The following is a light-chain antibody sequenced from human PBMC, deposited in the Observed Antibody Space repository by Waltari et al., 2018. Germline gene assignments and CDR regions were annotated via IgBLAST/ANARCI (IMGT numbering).Light chain of an antibody. Sequence: IVLTQSPGPLSMSPGEGVTLSCRASQGLNRALAWYQQKPCQAPRLLIYNVLNRATDIPDRCSGSGSGTEFSLTISRLEPEDFAVYYCQHYVNLPATFGQGTRVEIK. V-gene: IGKV3-20*01. CDR1: QGLNRA. J-gene: IGKJ1*01. CDR2: NVL. CDR3: QHYVNLPAT.